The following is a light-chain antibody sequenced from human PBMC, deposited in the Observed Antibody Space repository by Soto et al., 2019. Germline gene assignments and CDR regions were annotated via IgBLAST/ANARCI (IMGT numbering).Light chain of an antibody. CDR2: EVS. CDR3: SSYSGTNNLV. V-gene: IGLV2-8*01. Sequence: QSAPTQPPSASGSPGQSVTISCTGTSGDVGGYKYVSWYQQHPGKAPKLIISEVSKRPSGVPDRISGSKSGNTASLTVSGLQAEDEAYYYCSSYSGTNNLVFGGGTKVTVL. J-gene: IGLJ3*02. CDR1: SGDVGGYKY.